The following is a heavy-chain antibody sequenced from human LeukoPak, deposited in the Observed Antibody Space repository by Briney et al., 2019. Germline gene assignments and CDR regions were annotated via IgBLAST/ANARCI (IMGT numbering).Heavy chain of an antibody. J-gene: IGHJ4*02. CDR3: ARVYNWNDAGDY. D-gene: IGHD1-1*01. Sequence: GGSLRLSCEASGFTFSSYATHWVRQAPGKGLEYFSAISSHGGSTYYANSVKGRFTISRDNSKNTLYLQMGSLRAEDMAVYYCARVYNWNDAGDYWGQGTLVTVSS. V-gene: IGHV3-64*01. CDR2: ISSHGGST. CDR1: GFTFSSYA.